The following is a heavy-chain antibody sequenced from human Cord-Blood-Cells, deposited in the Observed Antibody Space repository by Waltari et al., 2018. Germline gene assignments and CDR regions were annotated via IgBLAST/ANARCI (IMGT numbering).Heavy chain of an antibody. CDR2: ISWNSVSI. CDR3: AKDYDFWSGYYDY. Sequence: EVQLVESGGGLVQPGRSLRLSCAASGFTFDDYAMHWVRQAPGKGLEWVSGISWNSVSIGYADSVKGRFTISRDNAKNSLYLQMNSLRAEDTALYYCAKDYDFWSGYYDYWGQGTLVTVSS. J-gene: IGHJ4*02. D-gene: IGHD3-3*01. V-gene: IGHV3-9*01. CDR1: GFTFDDYA.